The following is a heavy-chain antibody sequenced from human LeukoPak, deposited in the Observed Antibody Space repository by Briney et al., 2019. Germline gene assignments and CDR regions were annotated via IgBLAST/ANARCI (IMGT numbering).Heavy chain of an antibody. CDR1: GFTVGSNY. CDR3: ARGSPQLVPGWFDP. V-gene: IGHV3-66*02. J-gene: IGHJ5*02. CDR2: IYSGGST. D-gene: IGHD6-13*01. Sequence: GGSLRLSCAASGFTVGSNYMSWVRQAPGKGLEWVSVIYSGGSTYYADSVKGRFTISRDNSKNTLYLQMNSLRAEDTAVYYCARGSPQLVPGWFDPWGQGTLVTVSS.